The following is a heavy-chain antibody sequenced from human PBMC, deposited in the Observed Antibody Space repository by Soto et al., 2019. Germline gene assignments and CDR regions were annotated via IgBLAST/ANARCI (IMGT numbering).Heavy chain of an antibody. CDR1: GYTFTSYG. CDR2: ISTYNGNT. Sequence: QVQLVQSGAEVKKPGASVKVSCKASGYTFTSYGISWVRQAPGQGLEWMGWISTYNGNTKYAQKLRGRAPIPTNSPGSTGNMEVGGRRSDDAAVFCWGREWLRGGGSDSWGRGTLVPVSS. V-gene: IGHV1-18*01. CDR3: GREWLRGGGSDS. D-gene: IGHD3-22*01. J-gene: IGHJ4*02.